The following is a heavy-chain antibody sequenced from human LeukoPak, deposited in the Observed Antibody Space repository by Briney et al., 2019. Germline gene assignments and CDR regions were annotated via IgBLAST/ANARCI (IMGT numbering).Heavy chain of an antibody. CDR2: ISGSGGST. CDR3: ARDGGGRHPTGMDV. Sequence: GGSLRLSCAASGFTFSSYAMSWVRQAPGKGLEWVSAISGSGGSTYYADSVKGRFTISRDNSKNTLYLQMNSLRAEDTAVYYCARDGGGRHPTGMDVWGQGTTVTVSS. J-gene: IGHJ6*02. V-gene: IGHV3-23*01. CDR1: GFTFSSYA. D-gene: IGHD4-23*01.